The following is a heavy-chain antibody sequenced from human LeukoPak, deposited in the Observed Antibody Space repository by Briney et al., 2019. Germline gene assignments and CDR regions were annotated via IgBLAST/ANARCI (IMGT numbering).Heavy chain of an antibody. Sequence: GGSLRLSCSASGFTFSSYAMHWVRQAPGKGLEYVSGISSNGGTTYYADSVKGRFTISRDNSKNTLYLQMSSLRAEDTAVYYCVKDGGQHDAEFFHHWGQGTLVTVSS. CDR2: ISSNGGTT. D-gene: IGHD3-16*01. CDR3: VKDGGQHDAEFFHH. V-gene: IGHV3-64D*06. J-gene: IGHJ1*01. CDR1: GFTFSSYA.